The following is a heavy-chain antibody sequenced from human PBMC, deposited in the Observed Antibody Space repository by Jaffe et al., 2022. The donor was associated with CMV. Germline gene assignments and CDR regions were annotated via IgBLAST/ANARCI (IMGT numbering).Heavy chain of an antibody. CDR3: ARDVSWSRPPKYYYDSSGYYGAFDI. J-gene: IGHJ3*02. CDR2: IYYSGST. V-gene: IGHV4-31*03. CDR1: GGSISSGGYY. D-gene: IGHD3-22*01. Sequence: QVQLQESGPGLVKPSQTLSLTCTVSGGSISSGGYYWSWIRQHPGKGLEWIGYIYYSGSTYYNPSLKSRVTISVDTSKNQFSLKLSSVTAADTAVYYCARDVSWSRPPKYYYDSSGYYGAFDIWGQGTMVTVSS.